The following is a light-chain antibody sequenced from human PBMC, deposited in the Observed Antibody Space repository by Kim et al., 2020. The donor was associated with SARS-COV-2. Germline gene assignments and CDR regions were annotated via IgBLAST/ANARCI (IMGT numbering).Light chain of an antibody. J-gene: IGKJ1*01. CDR3: QPASSFPRA. V-gene: IGKV1-12*01. CDR1: QGISNW. Sequence: DIQMTQSPSSVSASVGDRVTITCRASQGISNWLAWYQQKPGNAPKLLIFAASSLQSGVPSRFSGSGSGTDFTLTINSLQPEDSATYYCQPASSFPRAFVPGTKVDIK. CDR2: AAS.